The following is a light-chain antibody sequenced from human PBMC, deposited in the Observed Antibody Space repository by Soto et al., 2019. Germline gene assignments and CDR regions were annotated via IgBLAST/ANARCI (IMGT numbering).Light chain of an antibody. CDR1: QSVSSSY. Sequence: EIVLTQSPGTLSLSPGERATLSCRASQSVSSSYLAWYQQKPGQAPRLLIYGASNRATGIPDRFSGSGSGTEFTLTISSLQSDYFSGYYRQQHNNSPPTFAQLRRLEMK. CDR2: GAS. J-gene: IGKJ5*01. V-gene: IGKV3-20*01. CDR3: QQHNNSPPT.